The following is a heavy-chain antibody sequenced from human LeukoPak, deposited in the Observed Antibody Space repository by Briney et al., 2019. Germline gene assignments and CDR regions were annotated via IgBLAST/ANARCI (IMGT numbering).Heavy chain of an antibody. D-gene: IGHD6-13*01. CDR3: ARSSIAENAFDI. V-gene: IGHV4-30-4*08. J-gene: IGHJ3*02. CDR2: IYYSGST. Sequence: SETLSLTCTVSGGSVNSGSYYWSWIRQPPGKGLEWIGYIYYSGSTYYNPSLKSRVTISVDTSKNQFSLKLSSVTAADTAVYYCARSSIAENAFDIWGQGTMVTVSS. CDR1: GGSVNSGSYY.